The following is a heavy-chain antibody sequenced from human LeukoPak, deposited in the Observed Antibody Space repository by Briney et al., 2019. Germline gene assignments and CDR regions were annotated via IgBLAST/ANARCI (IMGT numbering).Heavy chain of an antibody. J-gene: IGHJ4*02. CDR3: AIRTHVDIVATLGERVKKGLDY. CDR1: GYTFTSYD. V-gene: IGHV1-8*01. D-gene: IGHD5-12*01. CDR2: MNPNSGNT. Sequence: ASVKVSCKASGYTFTSYDINWLRQAPGQGLEWMGWMNPNSGNTGYAQKFQGRVTMTRNTSMSTAYMELSSLRSEDTAVYYCAIRTHVDIVATLGERVKKGLDYWGQGTPVTVSS.